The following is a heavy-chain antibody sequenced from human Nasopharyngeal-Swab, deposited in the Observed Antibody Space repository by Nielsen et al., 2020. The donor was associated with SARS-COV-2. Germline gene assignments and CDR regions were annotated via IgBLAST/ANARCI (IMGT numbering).Heavy chain of an antibody. D-gene: IGHD3-10*01. CDR2: IYSGGGS. V-gene: IGHV3-53*01. CDR3: TREDRYASGSFDH. J-gene: IGHJ4*02. Sequence: VRQAPGKGPEWVSVIYSGGGSYYADSVKGRFTISRDNFKNMLYLQMNSLRAEDTAMYYCTREDRYASGSFDHWGQGTLVTVSS.